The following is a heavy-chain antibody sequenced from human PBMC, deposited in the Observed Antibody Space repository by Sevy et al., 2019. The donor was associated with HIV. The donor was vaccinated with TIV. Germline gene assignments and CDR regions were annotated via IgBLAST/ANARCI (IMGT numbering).Heavy chain of an antibody. CDR3: ARLAEMATMTAGNDY. J-gene: IGHJ4*02. Sequence: GESLKISCKGSGYSFISHWIAWVRQMSGKGLEWMGIIYPGDSDTKYSPSFQGQVTISADKSISTAYLQWSSLKASDTAMYYCARLAEMATMTAGNDYWGQGTLVTVSS. V-gene: IGHV5-51*01. CDR2: IYPGDSDT. D-gene: IGHD2-21*02. CDR1: GYSFISHW.